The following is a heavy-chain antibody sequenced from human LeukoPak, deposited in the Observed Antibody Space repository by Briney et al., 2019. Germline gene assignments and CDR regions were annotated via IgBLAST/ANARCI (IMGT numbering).Heavy chain of an antibody. CDR3: ARREMTGYSSACYY. D-gene: IGHD6-19*01. CDR2: IDPSDSYT. CDR1: GYSFTSYW. Sequence: GESLKISCKGSGYSFTSYWISWVRQTPGKGLEWMGRIDPSDSYTNYSPSFQGHVTISVDTSISTAYLQWSSLKASDTAMYYCARREMTGYSSACYYWGQGTLVTVSS. J-gene: IGHJ4*02. V-gene: IGHV5-10-1*01.